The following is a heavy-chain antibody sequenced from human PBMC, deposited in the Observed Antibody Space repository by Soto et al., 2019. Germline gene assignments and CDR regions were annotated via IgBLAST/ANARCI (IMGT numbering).Heavy chain of an antibody. V-gene: IGHV5-10-1*01. CDR3: ARNLRCSSTSCYYYYYYGMDV. Sequence: GESLKISCKGSGYSFTSYGISWVRQMPGKGLEWMGRIDPSDSYTNYSPSFQGHVTISADKSISTAYLQWSSLKASDTAMYYCARNLRCSSTSCYYYYYYGMDVWGQGTTVTVSS. D-gene: IGHD2-2*01. CDR2: IDPSDSYT. CDR1: GYSFTSYG. J-gene: IGHJ6*02.